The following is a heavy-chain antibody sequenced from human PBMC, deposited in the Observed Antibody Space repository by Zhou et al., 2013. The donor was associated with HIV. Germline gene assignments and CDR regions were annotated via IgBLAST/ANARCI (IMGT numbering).Heavy chain of an antibody. J-gene: IGHJ4*02. CDR1: GYTFTGFY. CDR2: INPNSGGT. D-gene: IGHD3-16*02. V-gene: IGHV1-2*02. CDR3: ARSPIWGSYRYVDY. Sequence: QVQLVQSGAEVKKPGASVKVSCKASGYTFTGFYIHWVRQAPGQGLEWMGWINPNSGGTNYAQKFQGRVTMTRDTAINTAYMDLYRLLSDDTAIYYCARSPIWGSYRYVDYWGQGTLVTVSS.